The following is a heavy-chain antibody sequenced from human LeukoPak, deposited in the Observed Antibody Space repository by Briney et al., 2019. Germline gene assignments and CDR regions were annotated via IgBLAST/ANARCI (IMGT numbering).Heavy chain of an antibody. CDR2: IYYSGST. Sequence: SETLSLTCAVYGGSFSGYYWSWIRQPPGKGLEWIGYIYYSGSTNYNPSLKSRVTISVDTSKNQFSLKLSSVTAADTAVYYCAGGNYYDSSGYLWGQGTLVTVSS. D-gene: IGHD3-22*01. V-gene: IGHV4-59*01. CDR1: GGSFSGYY. CDR3: AGGNYYDSSGYL. J-gene: IGHJ5*02.